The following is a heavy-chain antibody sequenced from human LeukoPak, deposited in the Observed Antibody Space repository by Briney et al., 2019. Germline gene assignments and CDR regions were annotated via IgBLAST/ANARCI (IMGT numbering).Heavy chain of an antibody. CDR1: GGTFSSYA. CDR2: IIPILGIA. D-gene: IGHD6-13*01. V-gene: IGHV1-69*04. J-gene: IGHJ4*02. CDR3: ARGGGEAAAGPGYYFDY. Sequence: GASVKVSCKASGGTFSSYAISWVRQAPGQGLEWMGRIIPILGIANYAQKFQGRVTITADKSTSTAYMELNSLRAEDTAVYYCARGGGEAAAGPGYYFDYWGQGTLVTVSS.